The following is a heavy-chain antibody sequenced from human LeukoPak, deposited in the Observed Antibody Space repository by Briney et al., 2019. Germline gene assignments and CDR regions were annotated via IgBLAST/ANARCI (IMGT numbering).Heavy chain of an antibody. J-gene: IGHJ4*02. Sequence: SETLSLTCTVSGGSISSYYWSWIRQPPGKGLEWIGSIYYSGSTNYSPSLKSRISMSVDTSKNQFSLKLSSVTAADTAVYYCARGLNRGYIYGSIFDYWGQGTLVSVSS. CDR2: IYYSGST. V-gene: IGHV4-59*01. D-gene: IGHD5-18*01. CDR3: ARGLNRGYIYGSIFDY. CDR1: GGSISSYY.